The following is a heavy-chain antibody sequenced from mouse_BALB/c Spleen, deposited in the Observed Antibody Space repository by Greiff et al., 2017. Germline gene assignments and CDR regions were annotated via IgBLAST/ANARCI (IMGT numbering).Heavy chain of an antibody. J-gene: IGHJ4*01. D-gene: IGHD1-1*01. CDR2: ISYSGST. CDR3: ARRITTVDYAMDY. V-gene: IGHV3-8*02. Sequence: EVQLKESGPSLVKPSQTLSLTCSVTGDSITSGYWNWIRKFPGNKLEYMGYISYSGSTYYNPSLKSRISITRDTSKNQYYLQLNSVTTEDTATYYCARRITTVDYAMDYWGQGTSVTVSS. CDR1: GDSITSGY.